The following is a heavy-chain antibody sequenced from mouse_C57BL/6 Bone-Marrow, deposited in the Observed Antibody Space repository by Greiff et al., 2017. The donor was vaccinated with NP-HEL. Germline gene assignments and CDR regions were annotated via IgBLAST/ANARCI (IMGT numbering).Heavy chain of an antibody. CDR2: ISSGGDYI. Sequence: EVKLVESGEGLVKPGGSLKLSCAASGFTFSSYAMSWVRQTPEKRLEWVAYISSGGDYIYYADTVKGRFTISRDNARNTLYLQMSSLKSEYTAMYHCTSDDRGLDYWGQGTLVTVSA. D-gene: IGHD2-3*01. J-gene: IGHJ3*01. V-gene: IGHV5-9-1*02. CDR3: TSDDRGLDY. CDR1: GFTFSSYA.